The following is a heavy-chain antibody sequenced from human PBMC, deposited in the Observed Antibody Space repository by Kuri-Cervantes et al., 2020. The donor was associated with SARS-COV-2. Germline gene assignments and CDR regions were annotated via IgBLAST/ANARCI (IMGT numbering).Heavy chain of an antibody. CDR2: IKTNSGNT. D-gene: IGHD2-21*01. J-gene: IGHJ4*02. CDR3: YCAPKEGFDS. CDR1: GYTFTSYG. V-gene: IGHV1-8*02. Sequence: ASVKVSCKASGYTFTSYGISWARQATGQGLEWMGMIKTNSGNTLYAQKLQGRVTMTRDTSTSTVYMELSALKSEDTAVYYCYCAPKEGFDSWGQGTPVTVSS.